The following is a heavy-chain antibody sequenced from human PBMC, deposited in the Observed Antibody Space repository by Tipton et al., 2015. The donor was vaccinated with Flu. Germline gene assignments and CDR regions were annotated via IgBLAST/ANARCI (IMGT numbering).Heavy chain of an antibody. CDR1: GFTFSSYG. CDR3: ASDDGYSSSWYEAFDI. V-gene: IGHV3-33*01. Sequence: SLRLSCAASGFTFSSYGMLWVRQAPGKGLGWVAVIWYDGSNKYYADSVKGRFTISRDNSKNTLYLQMNSLRAEDTAVYYCASDDGYSSSWYEAFDIWGQGTMVTVSS. D-gene: IGHD6-13*01. CDR2: IWYDGSNK. J-gene: IGHJ3*02.